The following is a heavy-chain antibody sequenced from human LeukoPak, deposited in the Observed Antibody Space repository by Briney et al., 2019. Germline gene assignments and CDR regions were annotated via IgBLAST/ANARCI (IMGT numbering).Heavy chain of an antibody. CDR1: GGSFSGYY. CDR2: INHSGST. V-gene: IGHV4-34*01. Sequence: KSSETLSLTCAVYGGSFSGYYWSWIRQPPGKGLEWIGEINHSGSTNYNPSLKSRVTISVHTSKNQFSLKLSSVTAADTAVYYRARGKGYSYGFSPSDYWGQGTLVTVSS. D-gene: IGHD5-18*01. J-gene: IGHJ4*02. CDR3: ARGKGYSYGFSPSDY.